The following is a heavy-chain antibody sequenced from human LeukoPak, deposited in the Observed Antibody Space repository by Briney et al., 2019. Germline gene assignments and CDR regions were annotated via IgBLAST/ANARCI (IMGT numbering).Heavy chain of an antibody. V-gene: IGHV1-8*01. CDR1: GYTFTSYD. CDR3: AIVAWGAPYYIDY. J-gene: IGHJ4*02. Sequence: GASVKVSCKASGYTFTSYDINWVRQATGQGLEWMGWMNPNSGNTGYAQKFQGRVTMTRNTSISTAYMELSSLRSEDTAVYYCAIVAWGAPYYIDYWGQGTLVTVSS. CDR2: MNPNSGNT. D-gene: IGHD1-26*01.